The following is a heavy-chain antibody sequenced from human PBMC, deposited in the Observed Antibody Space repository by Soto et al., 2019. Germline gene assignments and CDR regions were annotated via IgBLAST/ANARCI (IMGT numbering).Heavy chain of an antibody. J-gene: IGHJ6*02. CDR1: GGSFSGYY. V-gene: IGHV4-34*01. CDR2: INHSGST. Sequence: SETLSLTCAVYGGSFSGYYWSWIRQPPGKGLELIGEINHSGSTNYNPSLKSRVTISVDTSKSQFSLKLSSVTAADTAVYYCARGRSRYYGMDVWGQGTTATVSS. CDR3: ARGRSRYYGMDV.